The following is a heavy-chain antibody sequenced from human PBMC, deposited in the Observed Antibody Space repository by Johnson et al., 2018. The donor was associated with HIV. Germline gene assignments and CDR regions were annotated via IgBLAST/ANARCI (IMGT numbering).Heavy chain of an antibody. Sequence: VSCAASGFTFSDAWMNWVRQAPGKGLEWVGRVKSISDGGTADYAAPVRGRFTISRDTSENTLYLQMNSLKTEDTALYYCTTGLSWNDAFHIWAQGTMVTVSS. J-gene: IGHJ3*02. CDR2: VKSISDGGTA. CDR1: GFTFSDAW. CDR3: TTGLSWNDAFHI. V-gene: IGHV3-15*01. D-gene: IGHD1-1*01.